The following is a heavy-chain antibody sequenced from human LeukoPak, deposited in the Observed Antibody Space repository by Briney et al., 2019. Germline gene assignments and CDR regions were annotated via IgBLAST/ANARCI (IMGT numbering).Heavy chain of an antibody. V-gene: IGHV1-69*13. CDR1: GGTFSSYA. CDR3: ARVGDCSSTSCHYYYYGMDV. CDR2: IIPIFGTA. D-gene: IGHD2-2*01. Sequence: SVTVSCTASGGTFSSYAISWVRQTPGQGLEWMGGIIPIFGTANYAQKFQGRVTITADESTSTAYMELSSLRSEDTAVYYCARVGDCSSTSCHYYYYGMDVWGQGTTVTVSS. J-gene: IGHJ6*02.